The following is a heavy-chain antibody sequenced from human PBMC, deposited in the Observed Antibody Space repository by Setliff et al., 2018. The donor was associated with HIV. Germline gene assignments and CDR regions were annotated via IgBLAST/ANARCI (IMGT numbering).Heavy chain of an antibody. CDR2: INAGTGNT. J-gene: IGHJ5*02. CDR3: TAALQQQVVRWFDP. D-gene: IGHD6-13*01. Sequence: GASVKVSCKASGYTFTSYAMHWVRQAPGQRLEWMGWINAGTGNTKYSQNFQGRVTFSRDTSASTAYMELNSLKTEDTAVYYCTAALQQQVVRWFDPWGQGTLVTVSS. CDR1: GYTFTSYA. V-gene: IGHV1-3*01.